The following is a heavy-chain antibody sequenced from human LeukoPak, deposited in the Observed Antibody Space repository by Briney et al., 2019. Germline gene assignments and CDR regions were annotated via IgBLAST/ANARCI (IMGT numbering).Heavy chain of an antibody. CDR2: INAGNGNT. CDR3: ARQWLVLSWFDP. J-gene: IGHJ5*02. V-gene: IGHV1-3*01. CDR1: GYTFTTYA. Sequence: GASVKVSCKASGYTFTTYAMHWVRQAPGQRLEWMGWINAGNGNTKYSQKFQGRVTITRDTSASTAYMELSSLRSVDTAVYYCARQWLVLSWFDPWGQGTLVTVSS. D-gene: IGHD6-19*01.